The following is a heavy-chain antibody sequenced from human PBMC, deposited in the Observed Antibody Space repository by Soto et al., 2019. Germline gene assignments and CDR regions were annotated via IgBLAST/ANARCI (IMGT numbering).Heavy chain of an antibody. CDR3: AKMSSENYYDPVFS. Sequence: QVQLVESGGGLVKTSGSLRIACAASGFTFSDYYMSWVRQAPGKGLEWVSYISSSGNTIYYANSVKGRFTISRDNAKNSLYLQRNSLRAEDTARYFCAKMSSENYYDPVFSWGQGTLVTVSS. CDR2: ISSSGNTI. CDR1: GFTFSDYY. J-gene: IGHJ4*02. D-gene: IGHD3-22*01. V-gene: IGHV3-11*01.